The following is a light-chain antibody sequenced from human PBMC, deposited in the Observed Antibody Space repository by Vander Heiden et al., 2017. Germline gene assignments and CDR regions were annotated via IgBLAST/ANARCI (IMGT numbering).Light chain of an antibody. Sequence: LTQLRSASGTPGQRVTISCSGSSSNIGTNTVNWYQQLPGTAPKLLIYNNNQRPSGVPDRLSGSKSGTSASLAISGLQSEDEADYYCATWDDSLNAWVFGGGTKVAVL. V-gene: IGLV1-44*01. J-gene: IGLJ3*02. CDR1: SSNIGTNT. CDR3: ATWDDSLNAWV. CDR2: NNN.